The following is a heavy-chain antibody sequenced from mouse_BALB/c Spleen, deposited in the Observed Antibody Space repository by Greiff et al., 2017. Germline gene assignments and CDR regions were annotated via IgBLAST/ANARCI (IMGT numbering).Heavy chain of an antibody. CDR2: ISSGGGST. J-gene: IGHJ4*01. CDR3: ARQNYYAMDY. CDR1: GFALSSYD. V-gene: IGHV5-12-1*01. Sequence: EVQGVESGGGLVKPGGSLKLSCAASGFALSSYDMSWVRQTPEKRLEWVAYISSGGGSTYYPDTVKGRFTISRDNAKNTLYLQMSSLKSEDTAMYYCARQNYYAMDYWGQGTSVTVSS.